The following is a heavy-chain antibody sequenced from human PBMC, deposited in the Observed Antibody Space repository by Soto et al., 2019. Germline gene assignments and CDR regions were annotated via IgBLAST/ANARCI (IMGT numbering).Heavy chain of an antibody. V-gene: IGHV4-31*03. J-gene: IGHJ5*02. CDR1: GGSISSGGYY. Sequence: SETLSLTCTVSGGSISSGGYYWSWIRQHPGKGLEWIGYIYYSGSTYYNPSLKSRVTISVDTSKNQFSLKLSSVTAADTAVYYCAREPTGYCSGGSCYYFDPWGQGTLVTVSS. CDR2: IYYSGST. D-gene: IGHD2-15*01. CDR3: AREPTGYCSGGSCYYFDP.